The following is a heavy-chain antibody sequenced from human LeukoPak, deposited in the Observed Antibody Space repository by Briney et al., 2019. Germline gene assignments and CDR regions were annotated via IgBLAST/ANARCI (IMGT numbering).Heavy chain of an antibody. Sequence: SETLSLTCTFSGGSISSYYWSWLRQPPGRGLEWIGYINYSGSTNYNPSLKSRVTISVDTSRNQLSLKLTSVTAADTAVYYCARATDSNGWLFDYWGQGTLVTVSS. CDR3: ARATDSNGWLFDY. J-gene: IGHJ4*02. D-gene: IGHD6-19*01. V-gene: IGHV4-59*01. CDR2: INYSGST. CDR1: GGSISSYY.